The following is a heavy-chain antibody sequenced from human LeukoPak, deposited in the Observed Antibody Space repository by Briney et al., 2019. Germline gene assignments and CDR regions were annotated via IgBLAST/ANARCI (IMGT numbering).Heavy chain of an antibody. CDR2: IYYTGSP. CDR3: ARHSPYSDPWYFDY. D-gene: IGHD6-13*01. V-gene: IGHV4-39*01. CDR1: GVSISSTSYY. J-gene: IGHJ4*02. Sequence: NSSETLSLTCTVSGVSISSTSYYWGWIRQPPGKGLEWIGNIYYTGSPYYDPSLKSRVTISVGTSKNQFSLKLSSVTAADTAVYYCARHSPYSDPWYFDYWGQGTLVTVSS.